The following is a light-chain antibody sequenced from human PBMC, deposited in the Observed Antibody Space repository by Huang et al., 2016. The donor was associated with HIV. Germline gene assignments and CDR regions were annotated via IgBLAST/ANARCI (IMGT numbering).Light chain of an antibody. CDR1: QSIGSY. CDR2: DAS. V-gene: IGKV3-11*01. CDR3: QQRNNWPPWT. J-gene: IGKJ1*01. Sequence: EIVLTQSPATLSLSPGEGATLSCRASQSIGSYLAWYQQRPGQAPRLLIYDASIRATCIPARFSGRGSGTDFTLTISSLEPEDFAVYYCQQRNNWPPWTCGQGTKVELK.